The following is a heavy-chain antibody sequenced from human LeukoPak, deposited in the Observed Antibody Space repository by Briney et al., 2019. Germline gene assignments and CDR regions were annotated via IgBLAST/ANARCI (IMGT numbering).Heavy chain of an antibody. J-gene: IGHJ5*02. D-gene: IGHD3-16*02. CDR3: AKKGAVLHRSDWFDP. Sequence: GGSLRLSCAASGFTFSSYSMSWVRQAPGKGLEWVSIIGPGGSIYYADSVKGRFTISRDNSKNTVYLQMNSLRVDDTAVYYCAKKGAVLHRSDWFDPWGQGTLVTVSS. V-gene: IGHV3-23*01. CDR2: IGPGGSI. CDR1: GFTFSSYS.